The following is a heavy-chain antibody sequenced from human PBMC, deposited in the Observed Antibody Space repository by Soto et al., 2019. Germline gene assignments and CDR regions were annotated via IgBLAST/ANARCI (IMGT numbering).Heavy chain of an antibody. Sequence: ASVKVSCKASGYTFTRYYIHWVRLAPGQGLEWMGMVNPSGGTTTYAQKFLGRVAMTRDTSTSTVYMELSGLSSEDTALYYCARDHDYSNYGYYYSGMDVWGQGTTVSDSS. J-gene: IGHJ6*02. V-gene: IGHV1-46*01. D-gene: IGHD4-4*01. CDR3: ARDHDYSNYGYYYSGMDV. CDR1: GYTFTRYY. CDR2: VNPSGGTT.